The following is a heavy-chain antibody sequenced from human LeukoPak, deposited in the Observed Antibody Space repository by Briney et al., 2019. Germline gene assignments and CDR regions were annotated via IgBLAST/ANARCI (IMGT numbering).Heavy chain of an antibody. J-gene: IGHJ4*02. V-gene: IGHV1-69*05. CDR3: ARGAGGNIAARNFDY. D-gene: IGHD6-6*01. CDR1: GYTFTSYD. CDR2: SIPIFGTA. Sequence: GASVKVSCKASGYTFTSYDINWVRQAPGQGLEWRGGSIPIFGTANYAQKFQGRVTITTDESTSTAYMELSSLRSEDTAVYYCARGAGGNIAARNFDYWGQGTLVTVSS.